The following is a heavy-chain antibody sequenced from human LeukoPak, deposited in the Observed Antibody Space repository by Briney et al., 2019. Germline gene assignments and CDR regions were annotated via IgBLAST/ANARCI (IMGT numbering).Heavy chain of an antibody. J-gene: IGHJ3*02. Sequence: SETLSRTCTVSGGSISSYYWSWLRQPAGKGLEWIGRIYTSGSTNYNPSLKSRVTMSVDTSKNQFSLKLSSVTAADTAVYYCARVALAGAFDIWGQGTMVTVSS. V-gene: IGHV4-4*07. CDR3: ARVALAGAFDI. D-gene: IGHD6-19*01. CDR1: GGSISSYY. CDR2: IYTSGST.